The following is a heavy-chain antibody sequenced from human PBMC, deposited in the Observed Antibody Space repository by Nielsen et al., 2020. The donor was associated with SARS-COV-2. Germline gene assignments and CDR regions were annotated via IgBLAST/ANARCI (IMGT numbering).Heavy chain of an antibody. CDR2: ISWNSGSI. CDR3: AKAFRDDYGDYGGWD. J-gene: IGHJ4*02. Sequence: SLKISCAASGFTFDDYAMHWVRQAPGKGLEWVSGISWNSGSIGYADSVKGRFTISRDNAKNSLYLQMNSLRAEDTALYYCAKAFRDDYGDYGGWDWGQGTLVTVSS. V-gene: IGHV3-9*01. CDR1: GFTFDDYA. D-gene: IGHD4-17*01.